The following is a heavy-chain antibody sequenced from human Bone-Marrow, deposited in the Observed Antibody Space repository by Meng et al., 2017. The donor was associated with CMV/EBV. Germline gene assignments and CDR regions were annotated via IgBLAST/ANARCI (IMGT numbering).Heavy chain of an antibody. CDR3: ARVDSSGWYGMDV. D-gene: IGHD6-19*01. CDR1: GGPTSSNY. J-gene: IGHJ6*02. Sequence: GSLRLSCTVSGGPTSSNYFNWIRQPPGKGLEWIGYIYYSGSTSYNPSLQSRVTISVDTSKNQFSLKLSSVTAADTAVYYCARVDSSGWYGMDVWGQGTTVTVSS. CDR2: IYYSGST. V-gene: IGHV4-59*01.